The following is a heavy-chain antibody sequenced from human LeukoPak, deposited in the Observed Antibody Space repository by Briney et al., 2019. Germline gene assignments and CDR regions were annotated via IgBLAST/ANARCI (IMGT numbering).Heavy chain of an antibody. V-gene: IGHV3-9*01. CDR1: GFTFDDYA. CDR2: ISWNSDII. Sequence: PGRSLRLSCAASGFTFDDYAMHWVRQAPGKGLEWVSGISWNSDIIAYADSVKGRFTISRDNSKNTLYLQMNSLRAEDTAVYYCAKAFDPEQWLVLGYWGQGTLVTVSS. D-gene: IGHD6-19*01. CDR3: AKAFDPEQWLVLGY. J-gene: IGHJ4*02.